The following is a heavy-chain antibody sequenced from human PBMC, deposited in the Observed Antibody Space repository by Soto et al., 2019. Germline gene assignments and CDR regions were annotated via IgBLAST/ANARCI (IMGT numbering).Heavy chain of an antibody. CDR3: ATMVRGSGDAFDI. D-gene: IGHD3-10*01. Sequence: GGSLRLSCVASGFTFSIYSMNWVRQAPGKGLECISYITSSSSTIYYADSVKGRFTISRDNAKNSLYLQMNSLRAEDTAIYYCATMVRGSGDAFDIWGQGTTVTVSS. J-gene: IGHJ3*02. CDR1: GFTFSIYS. CDR2: ITSSSSTI. V-gene: IGHV3-48*01.